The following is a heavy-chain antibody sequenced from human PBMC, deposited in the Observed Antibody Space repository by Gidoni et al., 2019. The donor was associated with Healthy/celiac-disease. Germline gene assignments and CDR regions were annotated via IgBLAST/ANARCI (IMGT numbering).Heavy chain of an antibody. CDR3: ARSMRGQWLGSNWFDP. CDR2: ISSSGSTI. Sequence: QVQLVESGGGLVKPGGSLRLSCASSGFPFRYYYMSWIRQAPGQGLEWVSYISSSGSTIYYADSVKGRFTISRDNAKNSLYLQMNSLRAEDTAVYYCARSMRGQWLGSNWFDPWGQGTLVTVSS. CDR1: GFPFRYYY. D-gene: IGHD6-19*01. V-gene: IGHV3-11*01. J-gene: IGHJ5*02.